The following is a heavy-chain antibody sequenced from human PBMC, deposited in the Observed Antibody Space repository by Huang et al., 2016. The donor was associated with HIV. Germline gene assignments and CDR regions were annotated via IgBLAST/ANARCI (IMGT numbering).Heavy chain of an antibody. J-gene: IGHJ4*02. D-gene: IGHD1-20*01. CDR3: ARDLPGGITGVTVGLDY. Sequence: EVQLVESGGGVVQPGGSLRLSCVAYGFNFYPYSMNRVRPSPGNGREWLTYICSSDSTIYYADSVKGRFTISRDKAKNSLYLQMNSLRAEDTAVYYCARDLPGGITGVTVGLDYWGQGTLVSVSS. V-gene: IGHV3-48*01. CDR2: ICSSDSTI. CDR1: GFNFYPYS.